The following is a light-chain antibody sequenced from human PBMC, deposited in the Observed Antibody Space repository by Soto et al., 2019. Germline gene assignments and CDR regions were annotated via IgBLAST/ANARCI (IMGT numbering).Light chain of an antibody. V-gene: IGKV3-11*01. CDR1: QSVSSY. J-gene: IGKJ5*01. CDR3: QQRSNLIT. CDR2: DAS. Sequence: EIVLTQSRCTLSLSPGARPTLSCRASQSVSSYLAWYQQKPGQAPRILIYDASNRATGIPARFSGSASGTDFTLTISSLEPEDFAVYYCQQRSNLITFGQGTRLEIK.